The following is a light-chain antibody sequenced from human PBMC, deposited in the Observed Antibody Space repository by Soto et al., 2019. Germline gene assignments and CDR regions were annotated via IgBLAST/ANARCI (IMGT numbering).Light chain of an antibody. J-gene: IGLJ1*01. V-gene: IGLV3-21*02. CDR1: NIGSKT. Sequence: SYELTQPPSVSVAPGQTARITCGGNNIGSKTVHWYQQKPGQAPVLVVYDDNDRPSGIPERFSGSNSGNTATLFISRVEAGDEADYYCQVWDTDNDHPYVFGTGTKVTVL. CDR3: QVWDTDNDHPYV. CDR2: DDN.